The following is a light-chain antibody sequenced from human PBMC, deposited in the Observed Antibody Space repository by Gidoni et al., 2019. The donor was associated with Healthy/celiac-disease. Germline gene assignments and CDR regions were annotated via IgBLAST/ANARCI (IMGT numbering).Light chain of an antibody. V-gene: IGKV1-39*01. CDR1: QSISSY. CDR3: QQSYSTPCT. CDR2: AAS. J-gene: IGKJ1*01. Sequence: DIQMTQSPSSLSASVGDRVTITCRASQSISSYLNWYQQKPGKAPQLLIYAASSLQSGVPSRFSGSGSGTDCTLTISSLQPEDFATYHCQQSYSTPCTFGQXTQVEIK.